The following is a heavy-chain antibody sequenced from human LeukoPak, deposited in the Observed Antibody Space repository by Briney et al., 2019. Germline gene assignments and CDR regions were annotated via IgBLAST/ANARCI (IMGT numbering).Heavy chain of an antibody. V-gene: IGHV1-8*01. J-gene: IGHJ5*02. CDR2: MNPNSGNT. D-gene: IGHD5-12*01. Sequence: GASVKVSCKASGYTFTSYDINWVRQATGQGLEWMGWMNPNSGNTGYAQKFQGRVTMTRNTSISTAYMELSSLRSEDTAVYYCARSKDTVATITRHRYNWFDPWGQGTLVTVSS. CDR3: ARSKDTVATITRHRYNWFDP. CDR1: GYTFTSYD.